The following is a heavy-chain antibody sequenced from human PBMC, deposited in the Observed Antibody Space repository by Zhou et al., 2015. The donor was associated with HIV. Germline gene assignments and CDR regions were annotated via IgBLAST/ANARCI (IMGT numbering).Heavy chain of an antibody. CDR1: GFTFGDYA. Sequence: VQLVESGGGLVKPGGTLRLSCAASGFTFGDYAMSWFRQAPGKGLEWVGFIRSKAYGGTTEYAASVKGRFTISRDDSKSIAYLQMNSLKTEDTAVYYCTRDGGCTTTTCPTPLYWGQGTLVTVSS. CDR2: IRSKAYGGTT. D-gene: IGHD2-2*01. V-gene: IGHV3-49*05. CDR3: TRDGGCTTTTCPTPLY. J-gene: IGHJ4*02.